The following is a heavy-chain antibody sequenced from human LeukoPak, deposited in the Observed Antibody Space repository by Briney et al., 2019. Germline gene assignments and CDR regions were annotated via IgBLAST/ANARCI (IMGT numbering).Heavy chain of an antibody. CDR2: ISSSGSTI. V-gene: IGHV3-11*04. CDR3: ARESGGNPPNYYYYYMDV. J-gene: IGHJ6*03. CDR1: GFTFSDYY. D-gene: IGHD4-23*01. Sequence: GSLRLSCAASGFTFSDYYMSWIRQAPGKGLEWVSYISSSGSTIYYADSVKGRFTISRDNAKNSLYLQMNSLRAEDTAVYYCARESGGNPPNYYYYYMDVWGKGTTVTVSS.